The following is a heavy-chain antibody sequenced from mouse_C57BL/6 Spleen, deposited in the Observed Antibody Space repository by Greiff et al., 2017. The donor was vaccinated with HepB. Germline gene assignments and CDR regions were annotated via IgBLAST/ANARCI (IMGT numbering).Heavy chain of an antibody. CDR3: ARLEDI. D-gene: IGHD1-3*01. J-gene: IGHJ2*01. CDR1: GFSLTSYC. V-gene: IGHV2-9*02. CDR2: IWAGDNA. Sequence: VKLMESGPGLVAPSHSLSITCTVSGFSLTSYCVHWVRQPPGKGLEWLGVIWAGDNANYNSALMSRMSISTDNSDSQVFLKMNSRQTDDTVMYYWARLEDIWGQGTTLTVSS.